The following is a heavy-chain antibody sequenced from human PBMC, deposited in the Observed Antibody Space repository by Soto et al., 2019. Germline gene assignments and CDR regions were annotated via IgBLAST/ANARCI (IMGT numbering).Heavy chain of an antibody. CDR2: NYYSGST. CDR3: ARQNPVTSFDY. V-gene: IGHV4-59*08. D-gene: IGHD4-17*01. CDR1: GGSISSYY. Sequence: SETLSLTCTVSGGSISSYYWSWIRQPPGKGLEWIGYNYYSGSTNYNPSLKSRVTISVDTSKNQFSLKLSSVTAADTAVYYCARQNPVTSFDYWGQGTLVTVSS. J-gene: IGHJ4*02.